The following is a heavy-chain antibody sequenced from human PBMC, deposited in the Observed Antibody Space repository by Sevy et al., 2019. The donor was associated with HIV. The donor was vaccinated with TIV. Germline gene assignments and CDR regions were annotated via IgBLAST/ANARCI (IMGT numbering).Heavy chain of an antibody. CDR1: GGTFSSYA. CDR3: AREPIAGGGRGAFDI. CDR2: IIPIFGTA. Sequence: ASVKVSCKASGGTFSSYAISWVRQAPGQGLEWMGGIIPIFGTANYAQKFQGRVTITADKSTVTAYMELSSLRSEDTAVYYCAREPIAGGGRGAFDIWGQGTMVTVSS. D-gene: IGHD6-13*01. J-gene: IGHJ3*02. V-gene: IGHV1-69*06.